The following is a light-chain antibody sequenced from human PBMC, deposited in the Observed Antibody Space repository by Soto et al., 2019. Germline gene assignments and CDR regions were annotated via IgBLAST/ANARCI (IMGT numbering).Light chain of an antibody. CDR3: MQALQTPYT. V-gene: IGKV2-28*01. CDR2: LGS. CDR1: QRLLHSNGNNF. J-gene: IGKJ2*01. Sequence: EIVMTQSPPSLTVTPGEPASISCRSSQRLLHSNGNNFLDWYLRKPGQSPQLLIYLGSNRASGVPDRVSGSGAGTDFTLKISRVEAEDVGVYYCMQALQTPYTFGQGTKLEIK.